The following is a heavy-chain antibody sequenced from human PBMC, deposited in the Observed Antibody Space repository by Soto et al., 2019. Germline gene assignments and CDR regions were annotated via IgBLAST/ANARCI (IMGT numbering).Heavy chain of an antibody. V-gene: IGHV4-59*02. Sequence: ASETLSLTCTISGCSVSTYYWSWIRQPPGKELEWIGLTSYSGNTNYNPSLKSRVAMAVDTSKNQFSLTLSSVTAADTAVYYCARDGVGPFDHWGQGTLVTVSS. CDR1: GCSVSTYY. CDR2: TSYSGNT. CDR3: ARDGVGPFDH. D-gene: IGHD3-3*01. J-gene: IGHJ4*02.